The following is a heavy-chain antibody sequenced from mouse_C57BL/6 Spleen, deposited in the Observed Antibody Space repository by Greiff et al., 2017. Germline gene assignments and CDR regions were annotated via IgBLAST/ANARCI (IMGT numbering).Heavy chain of an antibody. Sequence: QVQLQQSGPELVKPGASVKISCKASGYAFSSSWMNWVKQRPGKGLEWIGRIYPGDGDTNYNGKFKGKATLTADKSSSTAYMQLSSLTSEDSAVYFCAYYDYEVDAMDYWGQGTSVTVSS. CDR1: GYAFSSSW. V-gene: IGHV1-82*01. D-gene: IGHD2-4*01. J-gene: IGHJ4*01. CDR2: IYPGDGDT. CDR3: AYYDYEVDAMDY.